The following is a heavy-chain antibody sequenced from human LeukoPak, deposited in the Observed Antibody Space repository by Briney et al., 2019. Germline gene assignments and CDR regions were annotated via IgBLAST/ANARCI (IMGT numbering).Heavy chain of an antibody. Sequence: GGSLRLSCAASGFPFSSYWMSWVRQAPGKGLEWVANIKQDGGEKFYVDSVKGRFTISRDNAKNSLYLQMNSLRAEDTAVYYCARDLTYYDSSGPDYWGQGTLVTVSS. V-gene: IGHV3-7*01. D-gene: IGHD3-22*01. CDR1: GFPFSSYW. CDR3: ARDLTYYDSSGPDY. CDR2: IKQDGGEK. J-gene: IGHJ4*02.